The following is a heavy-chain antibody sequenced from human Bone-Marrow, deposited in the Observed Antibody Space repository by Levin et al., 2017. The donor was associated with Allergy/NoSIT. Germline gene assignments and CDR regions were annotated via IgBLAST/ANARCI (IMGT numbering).Heavy chain of an antibody. CDR3: TTLSLY. CDR2: FKSKTDGGAI. D-gene: IGHD3-16*02. V-gene: IGHV3-15*01. Sequence: PGGSLRLSCVASGFNFNNAWMSWVRQAPGKGLEWVARFKSKTDGGAIHYAAPVKGRFTISRDDSKNTLYLQMNSLKIEDTALYFCTTLSLYWGAGTMVTVSS. CDR1: GFNFNNAW. J-gene: IGHJ4*02.